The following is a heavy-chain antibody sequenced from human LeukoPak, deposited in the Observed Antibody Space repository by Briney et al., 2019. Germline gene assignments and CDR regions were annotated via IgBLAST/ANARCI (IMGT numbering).Heavy chain of an antibody. CDR3: ARVDDFWSGYPPYYFDY. CDR2: ISSSSSYI. Sequence: ETLSLTCTVSGGSISSYYWSWVRQAPGKGLEWVSSISSSSSYIYYADSVKGRFTISRDNAKNSLYLQMNSLRAEDTAVYYCARVDDFWSGYPPYYFDYWGQGTLVTVSS. V-gene: IGHV3-21*01. D-gene: IGHD3-3*01. J-gene: IGHJ4*02. CDR1: GGSISSYY.